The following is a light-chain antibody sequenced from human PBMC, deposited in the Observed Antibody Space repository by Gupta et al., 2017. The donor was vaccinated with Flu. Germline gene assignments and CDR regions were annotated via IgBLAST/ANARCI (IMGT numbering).Light chain of an antibody. CDR1: HLVSRPF. V-gene: IGKV3-20*01. Sequence: PGTLTLSRGESGTRACRASHLVSRPFCDCFPQKPRPSPRLILYRASPSAIGITVSFSGRGSLTDFTLTISLLSSEAFAVYYCQQHRSSLPFGQGTRMEMK. CDR2: RAS. CDR3: QQHRSSLP. J-gene: IGKJ5*01.